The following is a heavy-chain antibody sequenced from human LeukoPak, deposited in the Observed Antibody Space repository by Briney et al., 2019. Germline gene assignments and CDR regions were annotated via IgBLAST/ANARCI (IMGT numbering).Heavy chain of an antibody. CDR2: INFDGTHK. Sequence: GGSLGLSCAASGFPFDNWRMHWVRQAPGKGLEWLALINFDGTHKYYLDSVKGRSTISRDNSKNTLYLQMNSLRPEDTAVYYCAKDDNGPQDYWGQGILVTVSS. V-gene: IGHV3-30*02. D-gene: IGHD1-14*01. CDR1: GFPFDNWR. J-gene: IGHJ4*02. CDR3: AKDDNGPQDY.